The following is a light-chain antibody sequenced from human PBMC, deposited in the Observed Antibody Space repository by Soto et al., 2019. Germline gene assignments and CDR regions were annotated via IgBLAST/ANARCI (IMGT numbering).Light chain of an antibody. CDR3: QQRYNSLT. Sequence: TVLAQSPATLFLSPGERATLSCRASQSVSTYLAWYQQKPGQAPRLLIYDVSKRATGIPTRFSGSGSGTDFTLTISSLEPEDSAVYYCQQRYNSLTFGGGTKVDIK. CDR1: QSVSTY. J-gene: IGKJ4*01. V-gene: IGKV3-11*01. CDR2: DVS.